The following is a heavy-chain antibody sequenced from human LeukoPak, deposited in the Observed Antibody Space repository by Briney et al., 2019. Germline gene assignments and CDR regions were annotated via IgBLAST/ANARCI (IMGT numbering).Heavy chain of an antibody. J-gene: IGHJ6*04. D-gene: IGHD2-15*01. CDR3: ARDSLRRGRRLGGYYYGMDV. CDR1: GGTFSSYA. V-gene: IGHV1-69*06. Sequence: ASVKVSCKASGGTFSSYAISWVRQAPGQGLEWMEGIIPIFGTANYAQKFQGRVTITADKSTSTAYMELSSLRSEDTAVYYCARDSLRRGRRLGGYYYGMDVWGKGTTVTVSS. CDR2: IIPIFGTA.